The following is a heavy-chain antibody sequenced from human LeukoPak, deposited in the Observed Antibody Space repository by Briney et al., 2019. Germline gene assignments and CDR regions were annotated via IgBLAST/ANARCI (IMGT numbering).Heavy chain of an antibody. J-gene: IGHJ6*03. CDR3: ARVDYDILTGYLASYYMDV. D-gene: IGHD3-9*01. Sequence: GGSLRLSCEASGFTFSDYYMSWIRQAPGKGLEWVSYISSSGSTIYYADSVKGRFTISRDNAKNSLYLQMNSLRAEDTAVYYCARVDYDILTGYLASYYMDVWGKGTTVTVSS. CDR1: GFTFSDYY. CDR2: ISSSGSTI. V-gene: IGHV3-11*01.